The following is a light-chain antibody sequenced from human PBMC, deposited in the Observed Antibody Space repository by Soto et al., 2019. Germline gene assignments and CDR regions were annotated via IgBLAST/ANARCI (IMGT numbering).Light chain of an antibody. J-gene: IGKJ2*01. CDR3: QHYNDYSYT. CDR2: VAS. CDR1: QSISAY. Sequence: DIQMTQSPSSLSASVGDRVVITCRASQSISAYLNWYQQKLGKAPKLLIYVASTLQSGVPSRFSGSGSGTDFTLTISSLQPDDSATYYCQHYNDYSYTFGPGTNLEIK. V-gene: IGKV1-39*01.